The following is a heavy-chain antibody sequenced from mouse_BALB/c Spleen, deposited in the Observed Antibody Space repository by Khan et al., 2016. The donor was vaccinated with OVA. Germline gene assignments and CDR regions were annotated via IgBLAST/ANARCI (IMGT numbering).Heavy chain of an antibody. CDR2: IYPGSGNT. CDR1: GYTFTDYY. Sequence: QVQLMESGAELARPGASVKLSCKASGYTFTDYYLNWVKQRTGQGLEWIGDIYPGSGNTYYNERFKGKATLTADKSSSTAYMQLSSLTSEDSAVYFCARSGTGSFAYWGQGTLVTVSA. J-gene: IGHJ3*01. CDR3: ARSGTGSFAY. D-gene: IGHD4-1*01. V-gene: IGHV1-77*01.